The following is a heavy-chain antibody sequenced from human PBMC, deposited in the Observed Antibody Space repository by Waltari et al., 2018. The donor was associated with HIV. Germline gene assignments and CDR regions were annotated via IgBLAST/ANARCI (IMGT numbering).Heavy chain of an antibody. CDR1: GGSISSYY. V-gene: IGHV4-59*01. Sequence: QVQLQESGPGLVKPSETLSLTCTVSGGSISSYYWSWIRQPPGKGLEWIGYIYYSGSTNSNPSLKSRVTISVDTSKNQFSLKLSSVTAADTAVYYCARVLHDYGDYITLGMDVWGQGTTVTVSS. CDR3: ARVLHDYGDYITLGMDV. CDR2: IYYSGST. J-gene: IGHJ6*02. D-gene: IGHD4-17*01.